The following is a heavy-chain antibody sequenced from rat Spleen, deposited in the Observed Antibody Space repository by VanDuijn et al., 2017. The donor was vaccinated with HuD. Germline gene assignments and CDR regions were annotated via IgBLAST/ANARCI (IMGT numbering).Heavy chain of an antibody. CDR3: ARRHYGYTDYFDY. CDR2: ISYDGGSN. D-gene: IGHD1-9*01. Sequence: EVQLVESGGGLVQPGRSMKLSCAASGFTFSNYDMAWVRQAPTKGLEWVAYISYDGGSNYYRDSVRGRFTISRDDAKSTLSLQMDSLRSEDTATYYCARRHYGYTDYFDYWGQGVMVTVSS. V-gene: IGHV5-25*01. CDR1: GFTFSNYD. J-gene: IGHJ2*01.